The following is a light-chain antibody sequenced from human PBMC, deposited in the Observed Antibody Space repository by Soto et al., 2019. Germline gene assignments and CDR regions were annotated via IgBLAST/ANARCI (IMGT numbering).Light chain of an antibody. J-gene: IGKJ1*01. V-gene: IGKV1-5*03. CDR1: QSMSSW. CDR2: KAS. CDR3: QQYNSYPWT. Sequence: DIQMTQSPSTLSASVGDRVTITCRASQSMSSWLVWYQQKPGKAPKLMIYKASTLESGVPSNFSGSGSGTEFTLTISSLQPEDCATYYCQQYNSYPWTFGQGTKVDVK.